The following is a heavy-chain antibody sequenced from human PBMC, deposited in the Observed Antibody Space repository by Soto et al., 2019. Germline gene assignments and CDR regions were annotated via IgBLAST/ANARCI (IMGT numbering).Heavy chain of an antibody. CDR2: SIPIFGTA. CDR1: GGTFNNYP. D-gene: IGHD5-12*01. Sequence: SVKVSCKASGGTFNNYPITWVRQAPGEGLEWMGGSIPIFGTANYAQKFQGRVTISVDESTSTAYMELSSLRSEDTAVYYCARGRGYSGDDHYYYFAMDVWGQGTTVTVS. J-gene: IGHJ6*02. V-gene: IGHV1-69*13. CDR3: ARGRGYSGDDHYYYFAMDV.